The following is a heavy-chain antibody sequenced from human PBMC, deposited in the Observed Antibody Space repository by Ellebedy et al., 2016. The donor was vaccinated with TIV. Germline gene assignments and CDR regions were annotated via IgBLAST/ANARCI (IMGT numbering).Heavy chain of an antibody. CDR1: GFTVRSNS. Sequence: GESLKISCAASGFTVRSNSMSWVRQAPGKGLEWVSVIETGGNTYYADSVKGRFTISRNNSKDTLYLQMNSLRAEDTAVYYSARDYASGWGQGTLVTVSS. D-gene: IGHD3-16*01. V-gene: IGHV3-53*01. CDR2: IETGGNT. J-gene: IGHJ4*02. CDR3: ARDYASG.